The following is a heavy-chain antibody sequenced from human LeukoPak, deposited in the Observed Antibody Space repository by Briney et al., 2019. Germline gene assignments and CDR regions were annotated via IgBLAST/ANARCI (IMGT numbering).Heavy chain of an antibody. D-gene: IGHD6-13*01. CDR1: GYTFTSYY. J-gene: IGHJ4*02. Sequence: AXVKVSCKASGYTFTSYYMHWVRQAPGQGLEWMGIIDPSGGSTSYAQKFQGRVTVTRDTSTSTVYMELSSLRSEDTAVYYCAGVSSSWGFDYWGQGTLVTVSS. CDR3: AGVSSSWGFDY. V-gene: IGHV1-46*01. CDR2: IDPSGGST.